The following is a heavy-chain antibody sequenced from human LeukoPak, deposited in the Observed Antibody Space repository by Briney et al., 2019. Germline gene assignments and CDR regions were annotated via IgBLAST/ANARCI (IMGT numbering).Heavy chain of an antibody. Sequence: SETLSLTCSVSGDSVTSSYWNWLRQPPGKGLEWLGYVSSDGTTNFTPSLRSRLIMSVDTAKTDISLILTSVTGADTAIYYCARLDCFVGGCYNHWGRGTLVTVSS. V-gene: IGHV4-59*08. CDR1: GDSVTSSY. CDR3: ARLDCFVGGCYNH. D-gene: IGHD2-15*01. J-gene: IGHJ4*02. CDR2: VSSDGTT.